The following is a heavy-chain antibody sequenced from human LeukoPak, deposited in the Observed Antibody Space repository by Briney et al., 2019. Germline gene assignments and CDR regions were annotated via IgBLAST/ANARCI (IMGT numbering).Heavy chain of an antibody. J-gene: IGHJ4*02. D-gene: IGHD5-24*01. V-gene: IGHV4-34*01. CDR3: ARDRGDGYNTFDY. CDR1: GGSFSGYY. CDR2: INHSGST. Sequence: SETLSLTCAVYGGSFSGYYWSWIRQPPGKGLEWIGEINHSGSTNYNPSLKSRVTISVDTSKNQFSLKLSSVTAADTAVYYCARDRGDGYNTFDYWGQGILVTVSS.